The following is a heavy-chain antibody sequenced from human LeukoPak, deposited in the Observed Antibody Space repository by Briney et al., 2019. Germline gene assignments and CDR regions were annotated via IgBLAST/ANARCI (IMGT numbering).Heavy chain of an antibody. CDR1: GFTFSSYA. D-gene: IGHD3-3*01. V-gene: IGHV3-23*01. CDR3: AKGEYYDFWSGYFDY. CDR2: ISGSGGST. Sequence: PGGSLRLSCAASGFTFSSYAMSWVRQATGKGLEWVSAISGSGGSTYYADSVKGRFTISRDNSKNTLYLQMNSLRAEDTAVYYCAKGEYYDFWSGYFDYWGQGTLVTVSS. J-gene: IGHJ4*02.